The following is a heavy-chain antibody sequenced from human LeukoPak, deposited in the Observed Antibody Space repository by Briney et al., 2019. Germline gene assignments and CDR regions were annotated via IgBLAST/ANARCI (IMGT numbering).Heavy chain of an antibody. CDR3: AKDLQVTPDY. D-gene: IGHD2-21*02. V-gene: IGHV3-30*18. CDR2: ISYDGTNK. CDR1: GFTFSSYV. Sequence: GGSLRLACSSSGFTFSSYVMHWVLQAPGKGLEWVAFISYDGTNKYYADSVRGRFTISRDNSKNTLFLQMNSLRAEDTGVYYCAKDLQVTPDYWGKGTLVTVSS. J-gene: IGHJ4*02.